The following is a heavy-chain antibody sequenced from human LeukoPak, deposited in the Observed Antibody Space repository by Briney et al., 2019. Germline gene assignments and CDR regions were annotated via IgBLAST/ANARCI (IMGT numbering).Heavy chain of an antibody. J-gene: IGHJ4*02. CDR2: INHSGST. Sequence: PSETLSLTCAVYGGSFSGYYWSWIRQPPGKGLEWIGEINHSGSTNYNPSLKSRVTISVDTSNNQFSLKLSSVTAADTAVYYCALGDCSSTSCYVFDYWGQGTLVTVSS. V-gene: IGHV4-34*01. D-gene: IGHD2-2*01. CDR1: GGSFSGYY. CDR3: ALGDCSSTSCYVFDY.